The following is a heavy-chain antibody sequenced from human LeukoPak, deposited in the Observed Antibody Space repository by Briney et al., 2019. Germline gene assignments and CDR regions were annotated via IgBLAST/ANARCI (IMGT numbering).Heavy chain of an antibody. CDR3: ARAGSVQGDWFDP. Sequence: SETLSLTCTVSGGSISSSSYYWGWIRQPPGKGLEWIGSIYYSGSTYHNPSLKSRVTISVDTSKNQFSLKLSSVTAADTAVYYCARAGSVQGDWFDPWGQGTLVTVSS. CDR1: GGSISSSSYY. V-gene: IGHV4-39*07. D-gene: IGHD1-26*01. CDR2: IYYSGST. J-gene: IGHJ5*02.